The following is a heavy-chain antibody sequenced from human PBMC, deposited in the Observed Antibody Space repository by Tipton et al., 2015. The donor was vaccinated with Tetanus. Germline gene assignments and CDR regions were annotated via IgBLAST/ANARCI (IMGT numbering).Heavy chain of an antibody. V-gene: IGHV4-59*01. D-gene: IGHD3-16*01. CDR1: GGSLSGYH. CDR2: FSHSESA. J-gene: IGHJ6*02. Sequence: TLSLTCTVSGGSLSGYHWNWIRQSPGKGREWIGNFSHSESANYNPSLKSRVTISVDTSKNQITLTLKSVTAADTALYYCAGDGEKIMTTDRRQRRATNYCYHYGLDVWGQGTTVTVSS. CDR3: AGDGEKIMTTDRRQRRATNYCYHYGLDV.